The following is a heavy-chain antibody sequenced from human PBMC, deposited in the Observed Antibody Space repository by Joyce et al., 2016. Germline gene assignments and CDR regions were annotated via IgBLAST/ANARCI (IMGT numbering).Heavy chain of an antibody. V-gene: IGHV3-7*03. CDR3: ARIGDSGSPFDY. Sequence: EVQLVESGGGLVQPGGSLRLSCAASGFTFSDDWMSWVRQAPGKGLQWVANIKDDGRDKYYVDSMKGGFIISRDNTKNALYLQANNLRAEDTTLYYCARIGDSGSPFDYWGQGTPVTVSS. J-gene: IGHJ4*02. D-gene: IGHD1-26*01. CDR2: IKDDGRDK. CDR1: GFTFSDDW.